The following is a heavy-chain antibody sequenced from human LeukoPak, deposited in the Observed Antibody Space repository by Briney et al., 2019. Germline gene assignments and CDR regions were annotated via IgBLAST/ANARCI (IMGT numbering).Heavy chain of an antibody. V-gene: IGHV3-11*05. J-gene: IGHJ4*02. CDR3: AKEESFKRPFDY. D-gene: IGHD3-10*01. CDR2: ISNSGSYT. CDR1: GFTFSDEY. Sequence: GGALRLSCAASGFTFSDEYMSWIRQAPGKGLEWVSYISNSGSYTNYADSVKGRFTISRDNAKNSLYLQMSSLRAEDTAVYYCAKEESFKRPFDYWGQGTLVTVSS.